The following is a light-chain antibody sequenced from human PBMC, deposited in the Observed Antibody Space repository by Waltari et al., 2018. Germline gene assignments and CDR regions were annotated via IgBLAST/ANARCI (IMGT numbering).Light chain of an antibody. Sequence: QSALTQPASVSGSPGQSITISCTGTSSDIGGYNYVSWYQQHPGKAPKLMIYDVNKRPVEVSNRFSGSKSGNTAYLTISGLQAGDEADYYCCSYAGTNTVVFGGGTKLTVL. J-gene: IGLJ2*01. V-gene: IGLV2-23*02. CDR2: DVN. CDR3: CSYAGTNTVV. CDR1: SSDIGGYNY.